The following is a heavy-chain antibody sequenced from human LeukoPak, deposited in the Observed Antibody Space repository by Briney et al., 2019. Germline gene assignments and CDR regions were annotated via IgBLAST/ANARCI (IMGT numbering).Heavy chain of an antibody. J-gene: IGHJ4*02. Sequence: ASVKVSCKASGGTFSSYAISWVRQAPGQGLEWMGGIIPIFGTANYAQKFQGRVTITTDESTSTAYMELSSLRSEDTAVYYCASSVGATLVPHDAFDYWGQGTLGTVSS. CDR2: IIPIFGTA. V-gene: IGHV1-69*05. CDR3: ASSVGATLVPHDAFDY. CDR1: GGTFSSYA. D-gene: IGHD1-26*01.